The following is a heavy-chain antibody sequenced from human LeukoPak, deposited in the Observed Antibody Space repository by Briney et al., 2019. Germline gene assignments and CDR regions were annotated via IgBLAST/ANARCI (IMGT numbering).Heavy chain of an antibody. D-gene: IGHD3-16*01. J-gene: IGHJ3*02. CDR3: VKTMVTFGGVIRTDAFDI. CDR1: GFTFSTYA. Sequence: GGSLRLSCAASGFTFSTYAMSWVRQAPGKGLEWVSTFSASDGSTYYTDSVKARLTISRDNFKNTLFLQMTSLRSEDTAVYYCVKTMVTFGGVIRTDAFDIWGQGTMVTVS. V-gene: IGHV3-23*01. CDR2: FSASDGST.